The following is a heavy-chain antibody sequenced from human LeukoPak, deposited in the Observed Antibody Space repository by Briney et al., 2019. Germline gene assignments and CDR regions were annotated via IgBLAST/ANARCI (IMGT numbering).Heavy chain of an antibody. D-gene: IGHD6-19*01. Sequence: SETLSLTCTVSGGSISSYYWSWIRQPAGKGLEWIGHFYASGSTNHNPSLKSRVTMSVDTSKNQFSLKLNSVTAADTAVYYCARVISSGWYYFDYWGQGTLVTVSS. J-gene: IGHJ4*02. V-gene: IGHV4-4*07. CDR3: ARVISSGWYYFDY. CDR2: FYASGST. CDR1: GGSISSYY.